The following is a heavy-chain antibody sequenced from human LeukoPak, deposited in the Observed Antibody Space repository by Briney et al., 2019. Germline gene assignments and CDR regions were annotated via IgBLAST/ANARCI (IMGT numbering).Heavy chain of an antibody. J-gene: IGHJ4*02. CDR3: ARGVPYDSWSGPHYSDY. D-gene: IGHD3-3*01. CDR1: GFTFSSYA. CDR2: IKQDGSQE. Sequence: GGSLRLSCAASGFTFSSYAMSWVRQAPGKGLEWVAHIKQDGSQEYYVDSVKGRFTISRDSAKNSLYLQMNSLRAEDTAVYYCARGVPYDSWSGPHYSDYWGQGTLVTVSS. V-gene: IGHV3-7*01.